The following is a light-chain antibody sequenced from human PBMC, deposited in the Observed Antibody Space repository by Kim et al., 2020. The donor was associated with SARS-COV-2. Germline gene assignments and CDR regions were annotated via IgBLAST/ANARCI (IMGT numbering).Light chain of an antibody. J-gene: IGLJ2*01. Sequence: PGKTARITCGGISIGSESVHWYQQKPGQAPVLVISYDSDRPSGIPERFSGSNSGNTATLTISRVEAGDEADYYCQVWDSSSDHRVVFGGGTQLTVL. CDR2: YDS. CDR3: QVWDSSSDHRVV. V-gene: IGLV3-21*04. CDR1: SIGSES.